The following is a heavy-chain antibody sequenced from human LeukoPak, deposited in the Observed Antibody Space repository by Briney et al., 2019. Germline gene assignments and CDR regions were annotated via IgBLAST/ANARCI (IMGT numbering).Heavy chain of an antibody. CDR2: INYRGHT. D-gene: IGHD3-10*01. CDR3: APTYGSVGGYDY. V-gene: IGHV4-39*01. CDR1: GGSISGSSYH. Sequence: SETLSLTCTVSGGSISGSSYHWGWIRQPPGKGLEWIGSINYRGHTYYNPSLESRVAVSVDTSKNQFSLKMRSVTAADTALYYCAPTYGSVGGYDYWGQGSLVTVSS. J-gene: IGHJ4*02.